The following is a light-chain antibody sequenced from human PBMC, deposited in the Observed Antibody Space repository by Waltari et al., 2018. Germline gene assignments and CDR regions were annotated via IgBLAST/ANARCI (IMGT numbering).Light chain of an antibody. CDR1: QGISSY. J-gene: IGKJ3*01. V-gene: IGKV1-13*02. CDR3: QQGNSYPFT. CDR2: YAN. Sequence: IQMSQSPSSLSASLGDRVTITCRASQGISSYLNWYQQKPGKAPKLLIYYANSLASGVPSRFSGSGSGTEFTLTISSLQPEDFATYYCQQGNSYPFTFGPGTKLDIK.